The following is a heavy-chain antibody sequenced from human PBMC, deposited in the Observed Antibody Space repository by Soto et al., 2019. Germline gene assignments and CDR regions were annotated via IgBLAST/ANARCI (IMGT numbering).Heavy chain of an antibody. D-gene: IGHD3-22*01. J-gene: IGHJ1*01. V-gene: IGHV3-48*02. CDR1: GFTFSSYS. Sequence: GGSLRLSCAASGFTFSSYSRNWVRQAPGKGLEWVSYISSSSSTIYYADSVKGRFTISRDNAKNSLYLQMNSLRDEDTAVYYCARDLPYYYDSSGYFTPEYFQHWGQGTLVTVSS. CDR2: ISSSSSTI. CDR3: ARDLPYYYDSSGYFTPEYFQH.